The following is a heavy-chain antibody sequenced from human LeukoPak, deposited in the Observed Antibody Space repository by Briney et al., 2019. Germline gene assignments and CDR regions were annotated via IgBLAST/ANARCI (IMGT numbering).Heavy chain of an antibody. CDR1: GFTFSSYA. CDR3: AKGYNDSVGGIYYFDY. Sequence: GGSLRLSCAASGFTFSSYAMSWVRQAPGKGLEWVSAISGSGGSTYYADSVKGRFTISRDNSRDKLYLQMKSLRAEDTAVYYCAKGYNDSVGGIYYFDYWAKEPLFTVPS. J-gene: IGHJ4*02. CDR2: ISGSGGST. V-gene: IGHV3-23*01. D-gene: IGHD3-16*01.